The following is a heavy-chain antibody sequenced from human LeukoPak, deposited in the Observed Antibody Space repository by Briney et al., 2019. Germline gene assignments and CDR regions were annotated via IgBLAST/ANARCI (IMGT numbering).Heavy chain of an antibody. Sequence: PGGSLRLSCAASGFTFSSYGMHWVRQAPGKGLEWVAFIRYDGSNKYYADSVKGRFTISRDNSKNTLYLQMNSLRAEDTAVYYCARDLFTMVRGVIRQDYWGQGTLVTVSS. CDR2: IRYDGSNK. V-gene: IGHV3-30*02. J-gene: IGHJ4*02. CDR3: ARDLFTMVRGVIRQDY. CDR1: GFTFSSYG. D-gene: IGHD3-10*01.